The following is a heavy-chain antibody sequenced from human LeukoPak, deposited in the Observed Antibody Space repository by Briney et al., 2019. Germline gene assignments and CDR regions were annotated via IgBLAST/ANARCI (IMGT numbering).Heavy chain of an antibody. D-gene: IGHD1-26*01. CDR2: IYTSGGT. Sequence: SQTLSLTCTVSGGSISSGSYYWSWIRQPAGKGLEWIGRIYTSGGTNYNPSLKSRVTISVDTSKNQFSLKLSSVTAADTAVYYCARELLTYFFDYWGQGTLVTVSS. CDR1: GGSISSGSYY. V-gene: IGHV4-61*02. J-gene: IGHJ4*02. CDR3: ARELLTYFFDY.